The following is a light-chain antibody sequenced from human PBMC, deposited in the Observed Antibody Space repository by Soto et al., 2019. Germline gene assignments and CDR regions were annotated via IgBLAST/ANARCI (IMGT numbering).Light chain of an antibody. Sequence: QSVLTQPPSASATPGQTVTISCSGRYSNIGSNFVSWYQRLPGTAPKLLIYSINQRPSGVPDRFSGSKSGTSASLTISGLRSEDEADYFCASWDDSLDGPVFGGGTKLPVL. CDR3: ASWDDSLDGPV. J-gene: IGLJ3*02. CDR1: YSNIGSNF. V-gene: IGLV1-47*01. CDR2: SIN.